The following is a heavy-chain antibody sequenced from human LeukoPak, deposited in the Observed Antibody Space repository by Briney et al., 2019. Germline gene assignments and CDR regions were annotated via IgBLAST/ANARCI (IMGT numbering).Heavy chain of an antibody. CDR3: ARGVGFTTCMDV. J-gene: IGHJ6*02. V-gene: IGHV3-23*01. D-gene: IGHD1-14*01. CDR1: GFTLSSHM. Sequence: GGSLILSCAASGFTLSSHMMSWVRQAPGKGLEWVSYFNGRGGTTDYADSVKGRFTMLRDSSKDTLFLQMNSLRAEDTAVYYCARGVGFTTCMDVWGQGTTVTVSS. CDR2: FNGRGGTT.